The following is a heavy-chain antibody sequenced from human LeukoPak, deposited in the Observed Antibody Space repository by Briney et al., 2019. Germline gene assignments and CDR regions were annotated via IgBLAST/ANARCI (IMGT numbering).Heavy chain of an antibody. V-gene: IGHV3-7*01. CDR3: ARLAESYYFDY. J-gene: IGHJ4*02. CDR2: IKQDGSEK. CDR1: GFTFSSYW. Sequence: GGSLRLSCAASGFTFSSYWMSRVRQAPGKGLEWVANIKQDGSEKYYVDSVKGRFTISRDNAKNSLYLQMNSLRAEDTAVYYCARLAESYYFDYWGQGTLVTVSS.